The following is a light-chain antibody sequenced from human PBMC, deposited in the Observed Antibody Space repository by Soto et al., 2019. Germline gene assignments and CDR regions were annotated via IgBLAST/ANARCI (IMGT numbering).Light chain of an antibody. CDR1: QSRLHSNGNNY. CDR3: MQALQTPIT. J-gene: IGKJ5*01. CDR2: LGS. Sequence: DIVMTQSPLSLPVTPGEPASISCRSSQSRLHSNGNNYLDWYLQKPGQSPQLLIYLGSDRASGVPDRFSGSGSGTDFTLKISRVEAEDVGHYYCMQALQTPITFGHGTRLEIK. V-gene: IGKV2-28*01.